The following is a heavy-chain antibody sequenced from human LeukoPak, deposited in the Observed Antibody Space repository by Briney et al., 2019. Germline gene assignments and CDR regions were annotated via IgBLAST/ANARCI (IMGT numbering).Heavy chain of an antibody. Sequence: GGSLRLSCTASGFTFGDYAMSWVRQAPGKGLEWVANIKQDGSEKYYVDSVKGRFTISRDNAKNSLYLQMNSLRAEDTAVYYCAKVHGGYSYGYYYYYYMDVWGKGTTVTVSS. CDR1: GFTFGDYA. CDR2: IKQDGSEK. CDR3: AKVHGGYSYGYYYYYYMDV. J-gene: IGHJ6*03. D-gene: IGHD5-18*01. V-gene: IGHV3-7*03.